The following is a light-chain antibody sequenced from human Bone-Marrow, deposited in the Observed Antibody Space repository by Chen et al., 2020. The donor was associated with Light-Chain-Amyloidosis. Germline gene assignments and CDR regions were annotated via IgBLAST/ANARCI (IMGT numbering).Light chain of an antibody. Sequence: SALTQPASVSGSPGPSITTSCPGTSSDAGGANHVSWYQQHPDKAPKLMIYEVTNRPSWVPDRFSGSKSDNTASLTISGLQTEDEADYFCSSYTITNTLVFGSGTRVTVL. CDR1: SSDAGGANH. J-gene: IGLJ1*01. CDR2: EVT. V-gene: IGLV2-14*01. CDR3: SSYTITNTLV.